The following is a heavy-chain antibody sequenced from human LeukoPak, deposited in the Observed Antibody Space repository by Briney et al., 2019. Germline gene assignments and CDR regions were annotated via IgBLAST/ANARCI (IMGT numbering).Heavy chain of an antibody. CDR1: GFTFSSYA. V-gene: IGHV3-23*01. Sequence: PGGSLRLSCAASGFTFSSYAMGWVRQAPGKGLEWVSAISGSGGSTYYADSVEGRFTISRDNSKNTLYLQMNSLRAEDTAVYYCAKPTYDILTGYLYYFDYWGQGTLVTVSS. CDR3: AKPTYDILTGYLYYFDY. D-gene: IGHD3-9*01. J-gene: IGHJ4*02. CDR2: ISGSGGST.